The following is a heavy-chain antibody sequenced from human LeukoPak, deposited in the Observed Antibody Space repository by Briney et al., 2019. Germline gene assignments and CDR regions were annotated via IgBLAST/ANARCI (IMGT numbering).Heavy chain of an antibody. Sequence: PGGSLRLSCAASGFTFSSYAVSWVRQAPGKGLEWVSVISGSGGSTYYADSVKGRFTISRDNSKNSLYLQMDSLRAEDTAVYYCARDGPHYDFWSGPAYWGQGTLVTVSS. CDR1: GFTFSSYA. CDR3: ARDGPHYDFWSGPAY. V-gene: IGHV3-23*01. D-gene: IGHD3-3*01. CDR2: ISGSGGST. J-gene: IGHJ4*02.